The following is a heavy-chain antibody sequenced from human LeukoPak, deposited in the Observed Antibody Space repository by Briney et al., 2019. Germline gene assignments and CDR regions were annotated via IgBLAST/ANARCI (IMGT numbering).Heavy chain of an antibody. D-gene: IGHD2-15*01. CDR3: ASAVTDCSGGSCYYQDANWYFDL. CDR1: GGSISSYY. V-gene: IGHV4-59*01. J-gene: IGHJ2*01. Sequence: PSETLSLTCTVSGGSISSYYWSWIRQPPGKGLEWIGYIYYSGSTNYNPSLKSRVTISVDTSKNQLSLKLSSVTAADTAVYYCASAVTDCSGGSCYYQDANWYFDLWGRGTLVTVSS. CDR2: IYYSGST.